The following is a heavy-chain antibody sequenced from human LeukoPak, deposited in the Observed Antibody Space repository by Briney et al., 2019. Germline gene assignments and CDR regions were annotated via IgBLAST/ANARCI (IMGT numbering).Heavy chain of an antibody. Sequence: GGSLRLSCAASGFTFSSYAMHWVRQAPGKGLEYVSAIRSNGGSTYYANSVKGRFTISRDNSKNTLYLQMGSLRAEDMAVYYCAREPGIAAAGTDYWGQGTLVTVSS. CDR3: AREPGIAAAGTDY. CDR1: GFTFSSYA. J-gene: IGHJ4*02. D-gene: IGHD6-13*01. V-gene: IGHV3-64*01. CDR2: IRSNGGST.